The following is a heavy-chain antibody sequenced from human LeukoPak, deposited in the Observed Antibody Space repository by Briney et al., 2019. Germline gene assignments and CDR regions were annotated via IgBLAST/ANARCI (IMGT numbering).Heavy chain of an antibody. V-gene: IGHV4-59*01. D-gene: IGHD3-10*01. J-gene: IGHJ2*01. CDR2: IYCSGST. CDR3: ARVLVGSGLLMDWYFDL. CDR1: GGSISSYY. Sequence: SETLSLTCTVSGGSISSYYWSWIRQPPGKGLEWIGYIYCSGSTNYNPSLKSRVTISVDTSKNQFSLKLSSVTAVDTAVYYCARVLVGSGLLMDWYFDLWGRGTLVTVSS.